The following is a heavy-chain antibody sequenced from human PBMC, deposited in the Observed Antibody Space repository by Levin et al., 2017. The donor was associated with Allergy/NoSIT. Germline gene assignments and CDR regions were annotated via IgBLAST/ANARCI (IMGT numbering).Heavy chain of an antibody. CDR1: GFSVRTHY. CDR3: TKGHYSGVYQ. D-gene: IGHD2-2*01. J-gene: IGHJ4*02. CDR2: IYSDGST. Sequence: LSLTCAASGFSVRTHYMTWVRQGPGKGLECVSVIYSDGSTYYADSVRGRFTISRDNSKNTLSLQMNSLRDDDTAVYYCTKGHYSGVYQWGQGTLVTVSS. V-gene: IGHV3-53*01.